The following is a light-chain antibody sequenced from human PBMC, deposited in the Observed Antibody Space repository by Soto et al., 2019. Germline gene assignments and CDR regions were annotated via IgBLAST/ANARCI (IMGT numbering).Light chain of an antibody. CDR3: SSYTASSTLYV. Sequence: QSGLTQPASVSGSPGQSITMSCTGSSSDVGGYNYVSWYQQHPGKAPKVMIYDVSNRPSGVSNRFSGSKSGNTASLNISGLQAEDEADYYCSSYTASSTLYVFGTGTTVTV. CDR1: SSDVGGYNY. V-gene: IGLV2-14*01. J-gene: IGLJ1*01. CDR2: DVS.